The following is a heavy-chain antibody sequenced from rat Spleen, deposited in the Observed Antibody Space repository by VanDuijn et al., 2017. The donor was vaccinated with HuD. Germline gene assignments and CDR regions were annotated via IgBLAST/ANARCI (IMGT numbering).Heavy chain of an antibody. Sequence: EVQLVESGGGLVQPGRSLKLSCAASGFSFRDYAMAWVRQAPKKGLEWVATIIYDGSKIYYRDSVKGRFTISRDNAKSTLCLQMESLRSEDTATYYCATENWEPYYWYFDCWGPGTMVTVSS. V-gene: IGHV5-17*01. CDR2: IIYDGSKI. J-gene: IGHJ1*01. D-gene: IGHD5-1*01. CDR3: ATENWEPYYWYFDC. CDR1: GFSFRDYA.